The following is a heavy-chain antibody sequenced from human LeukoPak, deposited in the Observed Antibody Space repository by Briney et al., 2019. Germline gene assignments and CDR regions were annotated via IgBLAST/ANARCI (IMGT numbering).Heavy chain of an antibody. Sequence: GGSLRLSCAASGFTFSSYEMNWVRQAPGKGLEWVSYISSSGSTIYYADSVKGRFTISRDNAKNSLYLQMNSLRAEDTAVYYCARVDGSGTYYYYYYYMDVWGKGTTVTISS. V-gene: IGHV3-48*03. J-gene: IGHJ6*03. CDR2: ISSSGSTI. CDR1: GFTFSSYE. CDR3: ARVDGSGTYYYYYYYMDV. D-gene: IGHD3-10*01.